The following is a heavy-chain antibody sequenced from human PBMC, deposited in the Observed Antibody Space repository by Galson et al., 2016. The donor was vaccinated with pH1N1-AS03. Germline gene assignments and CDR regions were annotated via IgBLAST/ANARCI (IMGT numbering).Heavy chain of an antibody. CDR2: IHRSGDT. D-gene: IGHD2-2*01. CDR1: GGSITSGHYY. CDR3: ATGVFSTSAHFDY. J-gene: IGHJ4*02. Sequence: TLSLTCSVSGGSITSGHYYWTWIRQPAGKGLEWIGRIHRSGDTRYNPSLKSRVTISLDTSKNQFSLKLTYVTAADTAVYYCATGVFSTSAHFDYWGQGTLVTVSS. V-gene: IGHV4-61*02.